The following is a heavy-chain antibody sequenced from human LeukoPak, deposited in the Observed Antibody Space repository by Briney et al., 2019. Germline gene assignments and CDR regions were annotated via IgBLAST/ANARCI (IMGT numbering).Heavy chain of an antibody. D-gene: IGHD1-7*01. CDR3: AKNKTIDGMDV. Sequence: ASVKVSSKASGYTFISYGISWVRQAPGQGLEWMGWISAYNGNTNYAQRLQGRATMTTDTSTSTAYMELRSLRSDDTAVYYCAKNKTIDGMDVWGQGTTVTVSS. J-gene: IGHJ6*02. CDR1: GYTFISYG. CDR2: ISAYNGNT. V-gene: IGHV1-18*01.